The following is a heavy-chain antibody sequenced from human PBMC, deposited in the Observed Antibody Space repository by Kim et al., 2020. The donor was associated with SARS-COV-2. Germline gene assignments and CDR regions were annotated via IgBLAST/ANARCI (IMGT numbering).Heavy chain of an antibody. CDR1: GFTFSSYA. D-gene: IGHD3-3*01. V-gene: IGHV3-23*01. CDR2: IDYTGTNT. J-gene: IGHJ4*02. Sequence: GGSLRLSCAASGFTFSSYAMSWVRQAPGKGLQWVSAIDYTGTNTYYADSARGRFTISRDNFKKTLYLQMSGLRVEDTAVYYCVKDKGTFWSGLNSDYWGQGTLVTVSS. CDR3: VKDKGTFWSGLNSDY.